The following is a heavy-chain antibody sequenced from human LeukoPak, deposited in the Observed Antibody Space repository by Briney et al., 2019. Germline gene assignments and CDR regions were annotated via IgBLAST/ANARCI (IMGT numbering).Heavy chain of an antibody. CDR3: ARCLSSWDDRGNSDY. Sequence: GESLKISRKGSGYSFTSYWIGWGRRMPGKGLEWMGIIYPGDSDTRYSPSFQGQVTISADKSISTAYLQWSSLKASDTAMYYCARCLSSWDDRGNSDYWGQGTLVTVSS. J-gene: IGHJ4*02. CDR2: IYPGDSDT. CDR1: GYSFTSYW. D-gene: IGHD6-13*01. V-gene: IGHV5-51*01.